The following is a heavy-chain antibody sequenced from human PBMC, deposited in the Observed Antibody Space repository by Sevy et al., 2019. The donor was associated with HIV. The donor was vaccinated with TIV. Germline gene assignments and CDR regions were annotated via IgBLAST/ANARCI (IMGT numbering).Heavy chain of an antibody. CDR3: ARSGSSGWYGSYYYCMDV. CDR2: IRSKAYGGTT. Sequence: GGSLRLSCTASGFTFGDYAMSWFRQAPGKGLEWVGFIRSKAYGGTTEYAASVKGRFTISRDDSKSISYLQMNSLKTEDTAVYYFARSGSSGWYGSYYYCMDVWGQGTTVTVSS. V-gene: IGHV3-49*03. D-gene: IGHD6-13*01. J-gene: IGHJ6*02. CDR1: GFTFGDYA.